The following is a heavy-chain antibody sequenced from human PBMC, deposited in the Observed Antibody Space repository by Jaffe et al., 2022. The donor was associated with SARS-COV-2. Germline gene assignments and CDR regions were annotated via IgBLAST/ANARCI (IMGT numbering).Heavy chain of an antibody. J-gene: IGHJ4*02. CDR3: ARDADLFGAAAGTPPDY. Sequence: QVQLVQSGAEVKKPGASVKVSCKASGYTFTSYGISWVRQAPGQGLEWMGWISAYNGNTNYAQKLQGRVTMTTDTSTSTAYMELRSLRSDDTAVYYCARDADLFGAAAGTPPDYWGQGTLVTVSS. CDR1: GYTFTSYG. V-gene: IGHV1-18*01. D-gene: IGHD6-13*01. CDR2: ISAYNGNT.